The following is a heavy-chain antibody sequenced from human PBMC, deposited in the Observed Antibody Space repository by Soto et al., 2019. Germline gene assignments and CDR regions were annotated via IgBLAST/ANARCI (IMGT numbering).Heavy chain of an antibody. D-gene: IGHD2-15*01. CDR3: AKDLGYCSGGSCEDAFDI. V-gene: IGHV3-23*01. CDR2: ISGSGGST. Sequence: EVQLLESGGGLVQPGGSLRLSCAASGFTFSSYAMSWVRQAPGKGLGWVSAISGSGGSTYYADSGKGRFTISRDNSKNTLYLQMNSLRAEDTAVYYCAKDLGYCSGGSCEDAFDIWGQGTMVTVSS. J-gene: IGHJ3*02. CDR1: GFTFSSYA.